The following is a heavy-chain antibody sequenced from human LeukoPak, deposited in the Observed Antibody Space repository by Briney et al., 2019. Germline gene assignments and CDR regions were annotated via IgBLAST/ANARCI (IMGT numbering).Heavy chain of an antibody. CDR1: GFTFSSYG. CDR3: ATIFKAGVDY. Sequence: PGGSLRLSCAASGFTFSSYGMHWVRQAPGKGLEWVAVISYDGSNKYYADSVKGRFTISRDNSKNTLYLQMNSLRAEDTAVYYCATIFKAGVDYWGQGTLVTVSS. V-gene: IGHV3-30*03. CDR2: ISYDGSNK. D-gene: IGHD3-3*01. J-gene: IGHJ4*02.